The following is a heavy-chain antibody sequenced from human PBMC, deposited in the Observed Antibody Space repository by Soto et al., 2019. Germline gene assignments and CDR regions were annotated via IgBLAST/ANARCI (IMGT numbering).Heavy chain of an antibody. CDR1: GFSLSTSGVG. CDR2: IYWDDDK. CDR3: AHRLDNPGGGFLEWLSKTYFDY. Sequence: QITLKESGPTLVKPTQTLTLTCTFSGFSLSTSGVGVGWIRQPPGKALEWLALIYWDDDKRYSPSLKSRLTITKDTSKNQVVLTMTNMDPVDTATYYCAHRLDNPGGGFLEWLSKTYFDYWGQGTLVTVSS. J-gene: IGHJ4*02. D-gene: IGHD3-3*01. V-gene: IGHV2-5*02.